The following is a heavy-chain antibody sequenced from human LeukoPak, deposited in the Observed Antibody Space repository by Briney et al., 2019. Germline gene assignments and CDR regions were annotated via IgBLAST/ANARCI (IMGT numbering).Heavy chain of an antibody. CDR3: AKLEDPSIVVVPAAPSY. CDR2: ISGSGGST. Sequence: PGGSLRLSCAASGFTFSSYAMSWVRQAPGKGLEWVSAISGSGGSTYYADSVKGRFTISRDNSKNTLYLQMSSLRAEDTAVYYCAKLEDPSIVVVPAAPSYWGQGTLVTVSS. J-gene: IGHJ4*02. D-gene: IGHD2-2*01. CDR1: GFTFSSYA. V-gene: IGHV3-23*01.